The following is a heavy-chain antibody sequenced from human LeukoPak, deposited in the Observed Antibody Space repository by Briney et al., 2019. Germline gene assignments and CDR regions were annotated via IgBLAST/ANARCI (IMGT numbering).Heavy chain of an antibody. CDR1: GYSFTSYW. D-gene: IGHD2-15*01. J-gene: IGHJ5*02. V-gene: IGHV5-51*01. Sequence: GESLKISCKGSGYSFTSYWIGWVRQMPGKGLEWMGIIYPGDSDTRYSPSFQSQVTISADKSISTAYLQWSSLKASDTAMYYCARRGYCSGGSCYPNWFDPWGQGTLVTVSS. CDR3: ARRGYCSGGSCYPNWFDP. CDR2: IYPGDSDT.